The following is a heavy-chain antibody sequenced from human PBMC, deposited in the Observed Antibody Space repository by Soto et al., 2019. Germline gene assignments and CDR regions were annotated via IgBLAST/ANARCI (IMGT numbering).Heavy chain of an antibody. CDR1: GFTFSNYA. J-gene: IGHJ4*02. D-gene: IGHD1-1*01. CDR3: AKDKGVFNWAASYFDY. V-gene: IGHV3-30*18. CDR2: TSYDGNNE. Sequence: GGSLRLSCAASGFTFSNYAMHWVRQAPGKGLEWVALTSYDGNNEYYTDSVKGRFTISRDNSKNTLFLQMNSPRPEDTAVYYCAKDKGVFNWAASYFDYWGQGALVTVSS.